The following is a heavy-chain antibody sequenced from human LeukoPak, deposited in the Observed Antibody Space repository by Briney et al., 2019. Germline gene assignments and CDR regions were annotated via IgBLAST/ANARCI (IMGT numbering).Heavy chain of an antibody. CDR1: GGTFSSYA. CDR2: IIPIFGTA. CDR3: AWASGEQHLYYYYYYMDV. J-gene: IGHJ6*03. V-gene: IGHV1-69*13. Sequence: GASVKVSCKASGGTFSSYAISWVRQAPGQGLEWMGGIIPIFGTANYAQKFQGRVTITADESTSTAYMELSSLRSEDTAVYYCAWASGEQHLYYYYYYMDVWGKGTTVTVSS. D-gene: IGHD6-13*01.